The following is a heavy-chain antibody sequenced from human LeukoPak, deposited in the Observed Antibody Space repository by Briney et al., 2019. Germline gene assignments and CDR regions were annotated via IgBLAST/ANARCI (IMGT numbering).Heavy chain of an antibody. CDR3: ARDRSSTSCPAN. D-gene: IGHD2-2*01. Sequence: ASVKVSCKASGYTFTDYYIHWVRQAPGQGLEWMGWISAYNGNTNYAQKLQGRVTMTTDTSTSTAYMELRSLRSDDTAVYYCARDRSSTSCPANWGQGTLVTVSS. CDR2: ISAYNGNT. V-gene: IGHV1-18*04. CDR1: GYTFTDYY. J-gene: IGHJ4*02.